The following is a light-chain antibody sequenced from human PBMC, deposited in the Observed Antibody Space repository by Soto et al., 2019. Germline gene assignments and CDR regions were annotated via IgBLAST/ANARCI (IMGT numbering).Light chain of an antibody. CDR3: QKYNSAPLT. Sequence: DIQMTQSPSSLSASVGDIVTITCRATQGSSNYLAWYQQKRGKVPKLLIYAASTLHSGVPSRFSGSGSGTDFTLTISSLQPEDVATYYCQKYNSAPLTFGGGTKVEIK. V-gene: IGKV1-27*01. CDR1: QGSSNY. J-gene: IGKJ4*01. CDR2: AAS.